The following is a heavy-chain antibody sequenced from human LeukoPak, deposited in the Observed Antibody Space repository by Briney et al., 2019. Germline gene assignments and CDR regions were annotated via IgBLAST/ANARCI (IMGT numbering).Heavy chain of an antibody. D-gene: IGHD2/OR15-2a*01. V-gene: IGHV4-4*08. Sequence: PSETLSLTCTVSGGSISSYYWTWIRQPPGKGLEWISYIYTSGDTNYNPSLKSRVTISVDTSKKQFSLKLSSVTAADTAVYYCARLYPGYFYYMDVWGKGTTVTVSS. CDR1: GGSISSYY. J-gene: IGHJ6*03. CDR2: IYTSGDT. CDR3: ARLYPGYFYYMDV.